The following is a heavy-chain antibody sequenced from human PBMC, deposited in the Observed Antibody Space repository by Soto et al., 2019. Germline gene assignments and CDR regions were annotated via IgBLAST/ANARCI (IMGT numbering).Heavy chain of an antibody. CDR1: GYTLTSYG. J-gene: IGHJ4*02. CDR3: ATGLFGGYTFDY. V-gene: IGHV1-18*01. Sequence: SVKVSCKASGYTLTSYGISWVRQAPGQGLEWMGRIIAYIGNTNYAQKLQGRVTMTTDKSTSTAYMELSSLRSEDTAVYYCATGLFGGYTFDYWGQGTLVTVS. D-gene: IGHD5-12*01. CDR2: IIAYIGNT.